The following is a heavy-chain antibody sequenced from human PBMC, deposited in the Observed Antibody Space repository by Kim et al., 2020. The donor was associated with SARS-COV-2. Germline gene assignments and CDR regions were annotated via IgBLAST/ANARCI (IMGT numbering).Heavy chain of an antibody. J-gene: IGHJ5*02. CDR2: IYYSGST. Sequence: SETLSLTCTVSGGSISSYYWSWIRQPPGKGLEWIGYIYYSGSTNYNPSLKSRVTISVDTSKNQFSLKLSSVTAADTAVYYCAIQGIAAAGPSWFDPWGQGTLVTVSS. D-gene: IGHD6-13*01. CDR1: GGSISSYY. CDR3: AIQGIAAAGPSWFDP. V-gene: IGHV4-59*01.